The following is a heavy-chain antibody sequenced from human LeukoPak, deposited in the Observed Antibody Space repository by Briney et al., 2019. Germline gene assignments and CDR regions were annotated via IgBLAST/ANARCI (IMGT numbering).Heavy chain of an antibody. CDR3: AKDMIAAVAGEFDY. CDR2: ISWNSGSI. D-gene: IGHD6-19*01. V-gene: IGHV3-9*01. J-gene: IGHJ4*02. CDR1: GFTFDDYA. Sequence: GGSLRLSCAASGFTFDDYAMHWVRQAPGKGLEWVSGISWNSGSIGYADSVKGRFTISRDNAKNSLYLQMNSLRAEGTALYYCAKDMIAAVAGEFDYWGQGTLVTVSS.